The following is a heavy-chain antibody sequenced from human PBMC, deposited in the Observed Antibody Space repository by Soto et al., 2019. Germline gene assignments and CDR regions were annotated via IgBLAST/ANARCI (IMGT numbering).Heavy chain of an antibody. CDR3: ARQRTSVVTQAYFDS. J-gene: IGHJ4*02. CDR1: GDSINNRSYY. Sequence: SETLSLTCTVTGDSINNRSYYLGWVRPRPGKGLEWIGSIYYSGSTYNNPSLKSRVSMSVDTSKNQFSLKLRSVTAADTARYYCARQRTSVVTQAYFDSWGQGSLVTVSS. V-gene: IGHV4-39*01. D-gene: IGHD2-21*02. CDR2: IYYSGST.